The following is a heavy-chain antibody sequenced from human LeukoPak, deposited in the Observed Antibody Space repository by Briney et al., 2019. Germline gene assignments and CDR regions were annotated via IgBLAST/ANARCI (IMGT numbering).Heavy chain of an antibody. CDR3: ARGDSPYITLFDY. CDR1: GGSISNYY. CDR2: IYYTGST. V-gene: IGHV4-59*01. J-gene: IGHJ4*02. Sequence: SETLSLTCTVSGGSISNYYWSWIRQPPGKGLEWIGYIYYTGSTNYNPPLKSRVTISVDTSKNQFSLKLSSVTAADTAVYYCARGDSPYITLFDYWGQGTLVTVSS. D-gene: IGHD3-10*01.